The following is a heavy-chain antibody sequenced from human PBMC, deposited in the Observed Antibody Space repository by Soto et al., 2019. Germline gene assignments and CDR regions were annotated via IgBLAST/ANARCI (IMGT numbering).Heavy chain of an antibody. CDR3: AKDPAAADMKYFDY. V-gene: IGHV3-23*01. CDR2: ISGSGRST. D-gene: IGHD6-13*01. Sequence: GGSLRLSCAASGFTFSSCAMSWVRQAPGKGLEWVSVISGSGRSTYYADSVKGRFTISRDNSKNTLFLQMNSLRADDTAVYYCAKDPAAADMKYFDYWGQGTLVTVSS. J-gene: IGHJ4*02. CDR1: GFTFSSCA.